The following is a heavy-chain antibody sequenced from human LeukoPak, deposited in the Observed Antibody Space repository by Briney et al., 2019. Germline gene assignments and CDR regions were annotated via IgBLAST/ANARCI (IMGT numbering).Heavy chain of an antibody. CDR1: GFTFDDYG. CDR3: ARNWGSWYYYYYMDV. CDR2: INLNGGST. J-gene: IGHJ6*03. Sequence: GGSLRLSCAASGFTFDDYGMSWVRQAPGKGLEWVSGINLNGGSTGYADSVKGRFTISRDNAKNSLYLQMNSLRAEDTALYYCARNWGSWYYYYYMDVWGKGTTVTVSS. V-gene: IGHV3-20*04. D-gene: IGHD7-27*01.